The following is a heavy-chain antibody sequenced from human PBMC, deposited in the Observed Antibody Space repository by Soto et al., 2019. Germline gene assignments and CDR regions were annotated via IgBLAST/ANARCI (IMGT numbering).Heavy chain of an antibody. Sequence: TVKVSCKASGGTFSSYAISWVRQAPGQGLEWMGGIIPIFGTANYAQKFQGRVTITADKSTSTAYMELSSLRSEDTAVYYCAAWGSGSYFDYWGQGTLVTVSS. D-gene: IGHD3-10*01. CDR3: AAWGSGSYFDY. CDR2: IIPIFGTA. CDR1: GGTFSSYA. J-gene: IGHJ4*02. V-gene: IGHV1-69*06.